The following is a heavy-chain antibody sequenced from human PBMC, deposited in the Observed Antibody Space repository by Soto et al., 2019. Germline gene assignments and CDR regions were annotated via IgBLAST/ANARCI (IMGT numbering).Heavy chain of an antibody. CDR2: INPTSGGT. Sequence: ASVKVSCKASGYTFPGNYMHWVRQAPGQGLEWMALINPTSGGTNYAQKFQGRVTMTWDTSISTAYMELSRLRSDDTAIYYCARGYCSSSGCSHYFDYWGQGTLVTASS. D-gene: IGHD2-2*01. V-gene: IGHV1-2*02. CDR1: GYTFPGNY. J-gene: IGHJ4*02. CDR3: ARGYCSSSGCSHYFDY.